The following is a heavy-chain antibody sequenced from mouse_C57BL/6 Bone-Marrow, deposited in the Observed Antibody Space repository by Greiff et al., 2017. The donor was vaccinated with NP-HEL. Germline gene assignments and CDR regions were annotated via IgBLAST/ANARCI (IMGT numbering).Heavy chain of an antibody. CDR3: ARSHYDYDGYYFDY. CDR2: IWTGGGT. D-gene: IGHD2-4*01. CDR1: GFSLTSYA. V-gene: IGHV2-9-1*01. Sequence: VQRVESGPGLVAPSQSLSITCTVSGFSLTSYAISWVRQPPGKGLEWLGVIWTGGGTNYNSALKSRLSISKDNTKSQVYLKMNSQHTDDTARYYGARSHYDYDGYYFDYWGQGTTLTVSS. J-gene: IGHJ2*01.